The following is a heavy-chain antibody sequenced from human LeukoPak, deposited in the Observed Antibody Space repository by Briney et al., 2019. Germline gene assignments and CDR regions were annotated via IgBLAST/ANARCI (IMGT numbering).Heavy chain of an antibody. CDR3: ARGADTGSYGSLVYFDY. CDR2: ISAYSGNT. CDR1: GYTFTSYG. J-gene: IGHJ4*02. D-gene: IGHD3-16*01. V-gene: IGHV1-18*01. Sequence: GASVTVSCKASGYTFTSYGISWVQQAPGQGLEWMGLISAYSGNTNFAQKLQGRVTMTTDTSTSTAYMELRSLRSDDTAVYFCARGADTGSYGSLVYFDYWGQGTLVTVSS.